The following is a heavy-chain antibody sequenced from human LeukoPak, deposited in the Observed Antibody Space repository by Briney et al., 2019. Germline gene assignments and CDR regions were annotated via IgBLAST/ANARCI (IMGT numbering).Heavy chain of an antibody. CDR1: GGSISSYY. Sequence: SETLSLTCTVSGGSISSYYWSWIRQPPGKGLEWIGYIYYGGSTNYNPSPKSRVTISVDTSKNQFSLKLSSVTAADTAVYYCARSPTTDYFDYWGQGTLVTVSS. J-gene: IGHJ4*02. CDR3: ARSPTTDYFDY. V-gene: IGHV4-59*01. CDR2: IYYGGST. D-gene: IGHD5-12*01.